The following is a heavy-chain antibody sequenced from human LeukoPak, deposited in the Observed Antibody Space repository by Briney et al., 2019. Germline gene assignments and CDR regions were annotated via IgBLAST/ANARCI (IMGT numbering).Heavy chain of an antibody. CDR2: IIENGSNQ. CDR3: AKVQGGGYRTADY. CDR1: GFTFSNYI. Sequence: PGRSLRLSCAASGFTFSNYIMHWVRQAPGKGLDWVAVIIENGSNQYYADSVKGRFTISRDNSKNTLFLQINSLRGEDTAMYYCAKVQGGGYRTADYWGQGTLVTVSS. D-gene: IGHD6-19*01. J-gene: IGHJ4*02. V-gene: IGHV3-30*04.